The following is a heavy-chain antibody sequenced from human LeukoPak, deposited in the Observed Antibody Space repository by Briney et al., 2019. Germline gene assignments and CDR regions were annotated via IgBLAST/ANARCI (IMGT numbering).Heavy chain of an antibody. CDR3: ARALRYYSDSSGYAFDY. CDR2: IIPIFRTA. D-gene: IGHD3-22*01. J-gene: IGHJ4*02. Sequence: SVKVSCKVSGYTLTELSMHWVRQAPGKGLEWMGGIIPIFRTANYAQKFQGRVTITADESTSTAYMELSSLRSEDTAVYYCARALRYYSDSSGYAFDYWGQGTLVTVSS. V-gene: IGHV1-69*13. CDR1: GYTLTELS.